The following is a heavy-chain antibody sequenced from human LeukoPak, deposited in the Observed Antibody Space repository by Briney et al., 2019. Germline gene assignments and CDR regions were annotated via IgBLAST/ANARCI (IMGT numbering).Heavy chain of an antibody. V-gene: IGHV4-34*01. Sequence: SETLSLTCAVYGGSFSGYYWSWIRQPPGKGLEWIGEINHSGSTNYNPSLKSRVTISVETSKNQFSPKLRSVTAADTAVYYCARHIPGNPYFDYWGQGTLVTVSS. CDR2: INHSGST. D-gene: IGHD2-21*01. CDR3: ARHIPGNPYFDY. CDR1: GGSFSGYY. J-gene: IGHJ4*02.